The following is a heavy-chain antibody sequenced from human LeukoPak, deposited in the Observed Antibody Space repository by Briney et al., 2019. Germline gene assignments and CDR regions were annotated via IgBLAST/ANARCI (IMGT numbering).Heavy chain of an antibody. V-gene: IGHV4-59*01. D-gene: IGHD6-19*01. Sequence: SETLSLTCTVSGGSISSYYWSWIRQPPGKGLEWIGYIYYSGSTNYNPFLKSRVTISVDTSKNQFSLKLSSVTAADTAVYYCARVYSSGWYADWYFDLWGRGTPVTVSS. CDR3: ARVYSSGWYADWYFDL. CDR1: GGSISSYY. J-gene: IGHJ2*01. CDR2: IYYSGST.